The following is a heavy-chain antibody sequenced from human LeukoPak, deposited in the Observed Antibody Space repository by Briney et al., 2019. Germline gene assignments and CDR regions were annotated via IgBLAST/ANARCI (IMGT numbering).Heavy chain of an antibody. D-gene: IGHD6-13*01. Sequence: ASVMVSCKASGYTFTSYGISWVRQAPGQGLEWMGWISAYNGNTNYAQKLQGRVTMTTDTSTSTAYMELRSLRSDDTAVYYCARDVPPRKQQPEGFFDYWGQGTLVTVSS. CDR2: ISAYNGNT. J-gene: IGHJ4*02. CDR1: GYTFTSYG. V-gene: IGHV1-18*01. CDR3: ARDVPPRKQQPEGFFDY.